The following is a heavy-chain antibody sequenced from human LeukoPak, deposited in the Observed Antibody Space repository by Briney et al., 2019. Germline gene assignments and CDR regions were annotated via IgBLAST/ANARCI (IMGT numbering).Heavy chain of an antibody. J-gene: IGHJ4*02. CDR3: ARVGYYESSGYYEY. Sequence: ASVKVSRKASGYTLTDYYMHWVRQAPGQGLEWMGRINPNSGGTNYAQKFQGRVTMTRDTSINTVYMELSRLRSDDTAVYYCARVGYYESSGYYEYWGQGTLVTVSS. D-gene: IGHD3-22*01. CDR1: GYTLTDYY. V-gene: IGHV1-2*06. CDR2: INPNSGGT.